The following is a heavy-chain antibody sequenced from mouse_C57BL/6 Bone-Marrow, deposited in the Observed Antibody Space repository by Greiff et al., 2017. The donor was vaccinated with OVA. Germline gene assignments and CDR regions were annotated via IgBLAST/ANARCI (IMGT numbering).Heavy chain of an antibody. CDR3: TRSGVSYYFDY. D-gene: IGHD3-1*01. CDR2: IDPETGGT. CDR1: GYTFTDYE. J-gene: IGHJ2*01. Sequence: VKLVESGAELVRPGASVTLSCKASGYTFTDYEMHWVKQTPVHGLEWIGAIDPETGGTAYNQKFKGKAILTADKSSSTAYMELRSLTSEDSAVYYCTRSGVSYYFDYWGQGTTLTVSS. V-gene: IGHV1-15*01.